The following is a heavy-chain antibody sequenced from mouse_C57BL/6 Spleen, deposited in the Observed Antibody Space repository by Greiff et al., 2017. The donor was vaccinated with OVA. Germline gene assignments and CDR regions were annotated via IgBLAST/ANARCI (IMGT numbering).Heavy chain of an antibody. Sequence: EVKVVESGGGLVQPGGSLSLSCAASGFTFTDYYMSWVRQPPGKALEWLGFIRNKANGYTTEYSASVKGRFTISRDNSQSILYLQMNALRAEDSATYYCARYKAYKHYAMDYWGQGTSVTVSS. CDR2: IRNKANGYTT. J-gene: IGHJ4*01. CDR1: GFTFTDYY. V-gene: IGHV7-3*01. D-gene: IGHD1-3*01. CDR3: ARYKAYKHYAMDY.